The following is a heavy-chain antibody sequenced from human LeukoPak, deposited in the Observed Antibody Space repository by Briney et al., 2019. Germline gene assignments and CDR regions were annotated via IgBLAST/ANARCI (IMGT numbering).Heavy chain of an antibody. CDR2: IYAGGST. Sequence: GGSLRLSCAASGLTVSDNYMTWVRQAPGKGLEWVYVIYAGGSTFYADSVKGRFTISRDNSKNTVYLQMNSLRAEDTAVYYCARDRSYDSSGYPFDFWGQGTLVTVSS. CDR1: GLTVSDNY. J-gene: IGHJ4*02. D-gene: IGHD3-22*01. V-gene: IGHV3-66*02. CDR3: ARDRSYDSSGYPFDF.